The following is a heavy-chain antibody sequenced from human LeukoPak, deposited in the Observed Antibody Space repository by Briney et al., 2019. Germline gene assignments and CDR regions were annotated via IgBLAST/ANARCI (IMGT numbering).Heavy chain of an antibody. Sequence: GASVKVSCKASGYTFTSYDMHWVRQAPGQGREWMGRINPKSGGTNYAQKFQGRGTMTRDTSISTAYMELSRLRSDDTAVYYCARLKSHTGYDLDYWGQGPLVTVSS. CDR3: ARLKSHTGYDLDY. CDR1: GYTFTSYD. D-gene: IGHD5-12*01. CDR2: INPKSGGT. J-gene: IGHJ4*02. V-gene: IGHV1-2*06.